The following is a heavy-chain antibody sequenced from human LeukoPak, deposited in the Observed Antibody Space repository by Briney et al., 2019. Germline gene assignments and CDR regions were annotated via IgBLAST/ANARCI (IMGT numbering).Heavy chain of an antibody. D-gene: IGHD3-10*01. Sequence: SETLSLTCAVYHGSFSGYYWSWIRQPPGKGLEWIGEINDSGSTNYNPSLQSRVTISVDTSKNHFSLKLSSVTAADTAVYYCASFYGSGFSFDYWGQGTLVTVSS. J-gene: IGHJ4*02. CDR2: INDSGST. CDR3: ASFYGSGFSFDY. CDR1: HGSFSGYY. V-gene: IGHV4-34*01.